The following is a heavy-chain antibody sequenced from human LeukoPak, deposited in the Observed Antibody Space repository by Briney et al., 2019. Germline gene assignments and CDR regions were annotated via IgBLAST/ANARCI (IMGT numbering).Heavy chain of an antibody. J-gene: IGHJ5*02. CDR3: ARESEFGGYEPWDL. V-gene: IGHV3-48*03. Sequence: GGSLRLSCAASGFTFSSYEMNWVRQAPGKGLEWLSYIGASGDTIYYADSVKGRFTISRDNAKNSLYLQMNSLRADDTAVYYCARESEFGGYEPWDLWGQGTLVTVSS. CDR1: GFTFSSYE. CDR2: IGASGDTI. D-gene: IGHD5-12*01.